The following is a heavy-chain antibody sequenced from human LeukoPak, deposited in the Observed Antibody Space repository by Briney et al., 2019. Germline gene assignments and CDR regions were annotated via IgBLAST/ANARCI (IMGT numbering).Heavy chain of an antibody. CDR3: ARDPDIR. CDR2: IYSSGST. J-gene: IGHJ4*02. CDR1: GDSINGYF. Sequence: SETLSLSCTVSGDSINGYFWSWVRQPAGKGLEWIGRIYSSGSTNYNPSLKSRVTMSVDTSKNQFFLKLTSMTAADTAVYYCARDPDIRWGQGTLVTVSS. D-gene: IGHD3-9*01. V-gene: IGHV4-4*07.